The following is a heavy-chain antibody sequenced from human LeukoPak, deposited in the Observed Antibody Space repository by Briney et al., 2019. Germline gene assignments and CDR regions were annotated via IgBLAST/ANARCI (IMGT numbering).Heavy chain of an antibody. V-gene: IGHV1-69*13. CDR2: IIPIFGTA. Sequence: SVKVSCKASGGTFNSYAVSWVRQAPGQGLEWMGGIIPIFGTANYAQKFQGRVAITADESTSTAYMELSSLRSEDTAVYYCATCSSASCYTYGMDVWGQGTTVTVS. J-gene: IGHJ6*02. CDR1: GGTFNSYA. D-gene: IGHD2-2*02. CDR3: ATCSSASCYTYGMDV.